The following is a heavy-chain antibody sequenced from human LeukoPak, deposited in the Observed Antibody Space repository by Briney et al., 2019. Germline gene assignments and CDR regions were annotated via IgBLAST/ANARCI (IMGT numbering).Heavy chain of an antibody. CDR1: GYSFTKHD. D-gene: IGHD1-14*01. CDR2: MNPKSGNS. V-gene: IGHV1-8*01. CDR3: ATFIELTKFDP. Sequence: ASVKVSCKASGYSFTKHDINWVRQATGQGFEWMGWMNPKSGNSGCAQKFQGRVTMTRNTSISTAYMELSNLRSEDTAVYYCATFIELTKFDPWGQGTLVTVSS. J-gene: IGHJ5*02.